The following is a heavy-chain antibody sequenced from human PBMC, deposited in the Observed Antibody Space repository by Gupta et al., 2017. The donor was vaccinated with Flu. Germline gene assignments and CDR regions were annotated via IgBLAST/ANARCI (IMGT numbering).Heavy chain of an antibody. J-gene: IGHJ1*01. CDR1: GYSFSTYP. Sequence: QVQLVQSGAAVTQPGASVKVSGRASGYSFSTYPMNWVRQAPGQGHEWIFWISVHNADTKYGENLQGRVTMTEDTSTNTVFIALRAGKRDDQDEYYGARDKVLHVRAGGQGTRVIVSS. D-gene: IGHD1-1*01. CDR2: ISVHNADT. V-gene: IGHV1-18*01. CDR3: ARDKVLHVRA.